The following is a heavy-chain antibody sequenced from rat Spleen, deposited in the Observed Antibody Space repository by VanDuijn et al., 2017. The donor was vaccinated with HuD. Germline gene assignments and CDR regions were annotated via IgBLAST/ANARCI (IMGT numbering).Heavy chain of an antibody. D-gene: IGHD1-4*01. CDR3: ARPPGALDY. V-gene: IGHV5-29*01. CDR2: ISYDGRST. Sequence: EVQLVESGGGLVQPGRSLKLSCAASGFSFSNYGMAWVRQALTKGLEWVATISYDGRSTYYRDSVKGRFTISRDNAKSTLYLQMDSLRPEDTATYYCARPPGALDYWGQGVMVTVSS. CDR1: GFSFSNYG. J-gene: IGHJ2*01.